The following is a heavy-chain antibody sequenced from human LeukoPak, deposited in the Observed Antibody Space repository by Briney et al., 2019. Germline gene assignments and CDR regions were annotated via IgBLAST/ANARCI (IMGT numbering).Heavy chain of an antibody. CDR3: ARGLTHYYDSSGYYDY. CDR1: GGSFSGYY. CDR2: INHSGST. V-gene: IGHV4-34*01. Sequence: PSETLSLTCAVYGGSFSGYYWSWIRQPPGKGLEWIGEINHSGSTNYNPSLKSRVTISVDTSKNQFSLKLSSGTAADTAVYYCARGLTHYYDSSGYYDYWGQGTLVTVSS. D-gene: IGHD3-22*01. J-gene: IGHJ4*02.